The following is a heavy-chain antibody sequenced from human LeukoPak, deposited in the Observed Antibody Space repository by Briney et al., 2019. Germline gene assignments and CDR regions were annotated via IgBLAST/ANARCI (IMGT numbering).Heavy chain of an antibody. CDR3: ARNTNWFDP. CDR1: GGSISSYY. Sequence: SETLYLTCTVSGGSISSYYWSWIRQPPGKGLEWIGYIYYSGSTNYNPSLKSRVTISVDTSKNQFSLKLSSVTAADTAVYYCARNTNWFDPWGQGTLVTVSS. D-gene: IGHD1/OR15-1a*01. CDR2: IYYSGST. V-gene: IGHV4-59*01. J-gene: IGHJ5*02.